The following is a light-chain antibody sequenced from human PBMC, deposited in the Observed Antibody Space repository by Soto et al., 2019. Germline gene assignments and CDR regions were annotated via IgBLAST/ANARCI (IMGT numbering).Light chain of an antibody. J-gene: IGKJ1*01. CDR3: QQYATSPRT. Sequence: EITLTQSPGTLSVSPGGTATLSCRAGQSVSSRSLAWYQQRPGQSPRLLIYGASRRATDIPDRFSGSGSETDFTLTITSLEPEDFAVYYCQQYATSPRTFGQGTKVDIK. CDR1: QSVSSRS. CDR2: GAS. V-gene: IGKV3-20*01.